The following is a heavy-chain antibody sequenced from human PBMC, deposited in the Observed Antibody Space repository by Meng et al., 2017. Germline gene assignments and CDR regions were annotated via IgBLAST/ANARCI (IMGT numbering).Heavy chain of an antibody. Sequence: QGRVGQSGDAVRKPGSSVKAAGKPSVGTVSSYAISWVRQAPGQGLEWMGGIIPIFGTANYAQKFQGRVTITADKSTSTAYMELSSLRSEDTAVYYCARDKRPSSSWYGNWFDPWGQGTLVTVSS. D-gene: IGHD6-13*01. CDR2: IIPIFGTA. CDR3: ARDKRPSSSWYGNWFDP. CDR1: VGTVSSYA. J-gene: IGHJ5*02. V-gene: IGHV1-69*06.